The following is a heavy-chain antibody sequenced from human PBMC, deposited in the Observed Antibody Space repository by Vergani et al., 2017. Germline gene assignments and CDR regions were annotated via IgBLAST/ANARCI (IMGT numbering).Heavy chain of an antibody. Sequence: EVQLVESGGVVVQPGGSLRLSCAASGFTFDDYTMHWVRQAPGKGLEWVSLISWDGGSIGYADSVKGRFTISRDNAKNSLYLQMNSLRAEDTALYYCAKARSSGPGYFQHWGQGTLVTVSS. CDR3: AKARSSGPGYFQH. V-gene: IGHV3-43*01. D-gene: IGHD6-19*01. J-gene: IGHJ1*01. CDR2: ISWDGGSI. CDR1: GFTFDDYT.